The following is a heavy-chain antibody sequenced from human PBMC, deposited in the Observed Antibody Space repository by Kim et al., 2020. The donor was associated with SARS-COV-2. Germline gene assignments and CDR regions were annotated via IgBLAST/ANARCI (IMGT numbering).Heavy chain of an antibody. CDR3: TRSTSRLPGVFDI. D-gene: IGHD2-2*01. Sequence: YADSVKGRFTISRDNAKNTLYVQMNNLRAEDTAVYYCTRSTSRLPGVFDIWGQGTMVTVSS. J-gene: IGHJ3*02. V-gene: IGHV3-74*01.